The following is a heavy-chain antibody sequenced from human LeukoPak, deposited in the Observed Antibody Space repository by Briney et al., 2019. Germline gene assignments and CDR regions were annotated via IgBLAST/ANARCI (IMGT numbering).Heavy chain of an antibody. D-gene: IGHD4-17*01. J-gene: IGHJ4*02. CDR3: ARVYGDYDSYYFDY. CDR2: IYYSGSP. Sequence: SQTLSLTCTVSGGSISSGDYYWSWIRQPPGKGLEWIGYIYYSGSPYYNPSLRSRVTISVDTSKNQFSLKLSSVTAADTAVYYCARVYGDYDSYYFDYWGQGTLVTVSS. CDR1: GGSISSGDYY. V-gene: IGHV4-30-4*01.